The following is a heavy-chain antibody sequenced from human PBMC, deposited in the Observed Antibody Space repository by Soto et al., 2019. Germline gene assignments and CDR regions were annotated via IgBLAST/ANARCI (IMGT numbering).Heavy chain of an antibody. Sequence: QLQLQESGPGLVKPSETLSLTCTVSGGSISSSSYYWGWIRQPPGKGLEWIGSIYYSGSTYYNPSLKSRVTISVDTSKNQFSLKLSSVTAADTAVYYCARHRSHYYDSSGAPLDVWGQGTTVTVSS. CDR2: IYYSGST. CDR1: GGSISSSSYY. V-gene: IGHV4-39*01. J-gene: IGHJ6*02. CDR3: ARHRSHYYDSSGAPLDV. D-gene: IGHD3-22*01.